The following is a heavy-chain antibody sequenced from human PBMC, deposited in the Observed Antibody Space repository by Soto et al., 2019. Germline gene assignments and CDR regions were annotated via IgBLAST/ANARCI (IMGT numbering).Heavy chain of an antibody. V-gene: IGHV3-23*01. CDR1: GFTFSNYA. CDR3: AKEGSARYSRASFDF. CDR2: ISGRGDST. Sequence: GGSLRLSCAASGFTFSNYAMNWVRQAPGKGLEWVSVISGRGDSTDYADSVKGRFTISRDNSKNTLYLQMNSLRVDDTAVYYCAKEGSARYSRASFDFWGQGTMVTVSS. J-gene: IGHJ3*01. D-gene: IGHD6-19*01.